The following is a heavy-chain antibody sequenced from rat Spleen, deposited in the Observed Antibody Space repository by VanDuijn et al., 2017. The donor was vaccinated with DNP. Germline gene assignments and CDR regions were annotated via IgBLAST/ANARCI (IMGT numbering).Heavy chain of an antibody. CDR3: AGRPPPTRGPFDY. D-gene: IGHD1-4*01. V-gene: IGHV5-19*01. J-gene: IGHJ2*01. CDR2: ISPSGGST. Sequence: EVHLVESGGGLVQPGRSLKLSCAASGFTFSNYGMHWIRQAPTKGLEWVASISPSGGSTYYRDSVKGRFTISSDNARSTLYLQMDSLRSEDTAAYYCAGRPPPTRGPFDYWGQGVMVTVSS. CDR1: GFTFSNYG.